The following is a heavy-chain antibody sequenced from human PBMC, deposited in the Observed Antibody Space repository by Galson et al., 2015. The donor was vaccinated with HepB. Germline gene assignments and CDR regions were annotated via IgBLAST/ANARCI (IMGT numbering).Heavy chain of an antibody. Sequence: LRLSCAASGFIFSNYWMHWVRQAPGKGLVWVSRIHSDGISSTYADSVKGRFTISRDNAKNTLYLQMNSLRAEDTAVYYCARGPYATTVAGGPFDYWGQGSLVTVSS. V-gene: IGHV3-74*01. J-gene: IGHJ4*02. D-gene: IGHD6-19*01. CDR1: GFIFSNYW. CDR2: IHSDGISS. CDR3: ARGPYATTVAGGPFDY.